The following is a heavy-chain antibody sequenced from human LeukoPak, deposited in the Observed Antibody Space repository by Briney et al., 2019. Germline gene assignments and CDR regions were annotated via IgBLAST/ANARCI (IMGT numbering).Heavy chain of an antibody. CDR3: ASGDLTFWGFPH. CDR2: LNTDGSHT. J-gene: IGHJ4*02. Sequence: PGGSLRLSCAASGFTLSSYWMHWVRQAPGKGLMWVSRLNTDGSHTNYADSVKGRFTISRDNAKNTLYLQMNSVRAAATAIYYCASGDLTFWGFPHWGQGALVTVSS. V-gene: IGHV3-74*01. CDR1: GFTLSSYW. D-gene: IGHD3-10*01.